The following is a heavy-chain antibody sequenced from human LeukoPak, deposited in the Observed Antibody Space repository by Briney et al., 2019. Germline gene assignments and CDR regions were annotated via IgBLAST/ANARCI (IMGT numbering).Heavy chain of an antibody. J-gene: IGHJ6*02. CDR3: ARYSYGDYAGNYVMDV. CDR1: GGSISSYY. Sequence: SETLSLTCTVSGGSISSYYWSWIRQPPGKGLEWIGYIYYSGNTNYNPSLKSRVTISVDTSKNQFSLKLSSVTAADTAVYYCARYSYGDYAGNYVMDVWGQGTTVTVSS. V-gene: IGHV4-59*08. D-gene: IGHD4-17*01. CDR2: IYYSGNT.